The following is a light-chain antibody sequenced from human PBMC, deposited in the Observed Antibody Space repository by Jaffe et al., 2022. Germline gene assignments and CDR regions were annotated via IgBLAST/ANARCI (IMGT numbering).Light chain of an antibody. CDR1: NSNIGKNY. CDR2: END. J-gene: IGLJ1*01. CDR3: ATWDSSLRGFV. Sequence: QSVLTQPPSVSAAPGQKVTISCSGSNSNIGKNYVSWYQQLPGTAPKLLMYENDRRPSGIPDRFSGSKSGTSATLGITGLQTGDEADYYCATWDSSLRGFVFGSGTKVTVL. V-gene: IGLV1-51*02.